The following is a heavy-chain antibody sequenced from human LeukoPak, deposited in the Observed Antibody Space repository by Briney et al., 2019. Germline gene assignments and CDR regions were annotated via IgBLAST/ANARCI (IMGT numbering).Heavy chain of an antibody. CDR3: ARDYDYYDSSGHDLGNYFDY. J-gene: IGHJ4*02. CDR1: GFTFSSYA. D-gene: IGHD3-22*01. CDR2: ISYDGSNK. V-gene: IGHV3-30-3*01. Sequence: AGRSLRLSCAASGFTFSSYAMHWVRQAPGKGLEWVAVISYDGSNKYYADSVKGRFTISRDNSKNTLYLQMNSLRAEDTAVYCCARDYDYYDSSGHDLGNYFDYWGQGTLVTVSS.